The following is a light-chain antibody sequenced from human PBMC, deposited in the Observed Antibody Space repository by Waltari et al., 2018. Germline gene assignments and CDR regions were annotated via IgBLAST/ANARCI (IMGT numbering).Light chain of an antibody. J-gene: IGKJ1*01. CDR2: SAS. V-gene: IGKV1-39*01. Sequence: DIQVTQSPSSLSAPVGDRVSITCRASQSIGNYLNWYQHKPGKAPKLLIYSASSLQSGVPSRFSGSGSGTDFTLTITSLQPEDFATYYCQETYSSPPWTFGQGTKVEIK. CDR1: QSIGNY. CDR3: QETYSSPPWT.